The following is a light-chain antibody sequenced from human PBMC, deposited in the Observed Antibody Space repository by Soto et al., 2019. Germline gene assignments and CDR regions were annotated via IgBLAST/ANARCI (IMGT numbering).Light chain of an antibody. J-gene: IGLJ1*01. CDR3: TSYTSSNTPV. Sequence: QSALTQPASVSGSPGQSITISCTGTSSDVGGYNYVSWYQQHPGKAPKLMIYEVSNRPSGVSNRFSGSKPGNTASLTISGLQAEDEADYYCTSYTSSNTPVFGTGTKVTVL. CDR1: SSDVGGYNY. CDR2: EVS. V-gene: IGLV2-14*01.